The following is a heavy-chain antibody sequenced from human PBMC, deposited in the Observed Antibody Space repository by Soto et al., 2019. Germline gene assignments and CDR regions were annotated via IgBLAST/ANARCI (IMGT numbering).Heavy chain of an antibody. J-gene: IGHJ4*02. Sequence: SETLSLTCTVSGGSISSYYWSWIRQPPGKGLEWIGYIYYSGSTNYNPSLKSRVTISVDTSKNQFSLKLSSVTAADTAVYYCARVSLYSSGWSLFDYWGQGTLVTVSS. CDR1: GGSISSYY. CDR3: ARVSLYSSGWSLFDY. D-gene: IGHD6-19*01. V-gene: IGHV4-59*01. CDR2: IYYSGST.